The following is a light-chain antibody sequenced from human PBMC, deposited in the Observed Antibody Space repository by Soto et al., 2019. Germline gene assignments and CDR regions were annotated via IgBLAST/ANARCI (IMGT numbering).Light chain of an antibody. CDR3: NSFTSSNTLPYV. CDR1: NSDIVSYNY. CDR2: EVS. J-gene: IGLJ1*01. V-gene: IGLV2-14*01. Sequence: QSVLTQPASVSGSSGQSITISCSGTNSDIVSYNYVSWYLQHPGKAPKLIVFEVSNRPSGISDRFSGSKSGNTAYLTIPGLQTEDEAVYYCNSFTSSNTLPYVFGTGTKVTVL.